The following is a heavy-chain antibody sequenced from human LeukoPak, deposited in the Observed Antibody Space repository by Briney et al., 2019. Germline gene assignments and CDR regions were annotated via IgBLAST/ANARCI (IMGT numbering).Heavy chain of an antibody. J-gene: IGHJ4*02. Sequence: SETLSLTCAVYGGSFSGYYWSWIRQPPGKGLEWIGEINHMGSTNYNPSLKSRVTTSVDTSKNQFSLKLSSVTAADMAVYYCARNAPTKYYYDSSGYYYFDYWGQGTLVTVSS. CDR2: INHMGST. CDR1: GGSFSGYY. D-gene: IGHD3-22*01. CDR3: ARNAPTKYYYDSSGYYYFDY. V-gene: IGHV4-34*01.